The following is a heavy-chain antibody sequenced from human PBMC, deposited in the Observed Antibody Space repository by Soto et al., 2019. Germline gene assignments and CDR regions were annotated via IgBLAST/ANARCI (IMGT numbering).Heavy chain of an antibody. CDR3: TTDRLSIAAAGLYRFDY. J-gene: IGHJ4*02. CDR1: GFTFSNAW. D-gene: IGHD6-13*01. CDR2: IKSKTDGGTT. Sequence: EVQLVESGGGLVKPGGSLRLSCAASGFTFSNAWMSWVRQAPGKGLEWVGRIKSKTDGGTTDYAAPVKGRFTISRDDSKNTLYLQMNSVKTEDTAVYYCTTDRLSIAAAGLYRFDYWGQGTLVTVSS. V-gene: IGHV3-15*01.